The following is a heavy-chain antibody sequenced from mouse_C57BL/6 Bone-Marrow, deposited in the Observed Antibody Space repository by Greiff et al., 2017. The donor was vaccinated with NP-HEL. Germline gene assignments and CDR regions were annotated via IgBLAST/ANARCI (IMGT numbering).Heavy chain of an antibody. CDR3: ARDDYYGSSYSAWFAY. CDR1: GYSITSGYD. V-gene: IGHV3-1*01. Sequence: EVQLQESGPGMVKPSQSLSLTCTVTGYSITSGYDWHWIRHFPGNKLEWMGYISYSGSTNYNPSLKSRISITHDTSKNHFFLKLNSVTTEDTATYYCARDDYYGSSYSAWFAYWGQGTLVTVSA. J-gene: IGHJ3*01. D-gene: IGHD1-1*01. CDR2: ISYSGST.